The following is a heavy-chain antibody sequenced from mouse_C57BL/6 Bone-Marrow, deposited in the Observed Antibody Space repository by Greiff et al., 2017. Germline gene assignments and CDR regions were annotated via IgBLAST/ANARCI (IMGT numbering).Heavy chain of an antibody. V-gene: IGHV1-50*01. D-gene: IGHD2-12*01. CDR3: ARESYWAWFAY. J-gene: IGHJ3*01. CDR2: IDPSASYT. Sequence: QVQLQQPGAELVKPGASVKLSCKASGYTFTSYWMQWVKQRPGQGLEWIGEIDPSASYTNYNQKFKGKATLTVDTSSSTAYMQLSSLTSEDSAVYYCARESYWAWFAYWGQGTLVTVSA. CDR1: GYTFTSYW.